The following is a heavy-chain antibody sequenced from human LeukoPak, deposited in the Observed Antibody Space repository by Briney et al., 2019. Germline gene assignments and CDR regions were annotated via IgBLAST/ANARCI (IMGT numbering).Heavy chain of an antibody. CDR1: GYTFTSYG. CDR3: ARDSKRTTMIVAPPADY. Sequence: ASVKVSCKASGYTFTSYGISWVRQAPGQGLEWMGWISAYNGNTNYAQKLQGRVTMTTDTSTSTAYMELRSLRSDDTAVYYCARDSKRTTMIVAPPADYWGQGNLVTVSS. D-gene: IGHD3-22*01. CDR2: ISAYNGNT. V-gene: IGHV1-18*01. J-gene: IGHJ4*02.